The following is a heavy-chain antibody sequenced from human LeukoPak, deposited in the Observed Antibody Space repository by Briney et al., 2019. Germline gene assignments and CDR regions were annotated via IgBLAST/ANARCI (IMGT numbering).Heavy chain of an antibody. J-gene: IGHJ4*02. CDR2: ISAYNGNT. CDR3: CRDRGRPREQWLVPPTFDY. V-gene: IGHV1-18*01. CDR1: GYTFTSYG. Sequence: ASVKVSCKASGYTFTSYGISWVRQAPGQGLEWMGWISAYNGNTNYAQKLQGRVTMTTDTSTSTAYVELGSLRSDDTAVDYWCRDRGRPREQWLVPPTFDYWGQGTLVTVSS. D-gene: IGHD6-19*01.